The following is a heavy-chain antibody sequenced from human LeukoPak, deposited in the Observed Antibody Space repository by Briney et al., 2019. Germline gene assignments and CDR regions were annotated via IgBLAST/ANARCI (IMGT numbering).Heavy chain of an antibody. D-gene: IGHD2-2*01. CDR2: MSGSGGST. J-gene: IGHJ5*01. V-gene: IGHV3-23*01. CDR1: GFTFSSYS. CDR3: AKDRHAPGRYCSSTTCFPFDS. Sequence: GGSLRLSCAAAGFTFSSYSMSWVRQAPGKGLEWVSGMSGSGGSTYYADSVKGRFTISRDNTKNTLYLQMNSLRAEDTAVYYCAKDRHAPGRYCSSTTCFPFDSWGQGTLVTVSS.